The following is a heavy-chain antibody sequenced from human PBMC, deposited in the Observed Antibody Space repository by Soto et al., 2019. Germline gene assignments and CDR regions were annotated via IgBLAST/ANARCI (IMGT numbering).Heavy chain of an antibody. D-gene: IGHD3-10*01. CDR2: ISGSGGST. CDR1: GFTFSSYA. CDR3: AKARRGGRGYFDY. Sequence: ESGGGLVQPGGSLRLSCAASGFTFSSYAMSWVRQAPGKGLEWVSDISGSGGSTYYADSVKGRFTISRDNSKNTLYLQMNRLRAEYTAVYYCAKARRGGRGYFDYWGQGTLVTVSS. J-gene: IGHJ4*02. V-gene: IGHV3-23*01.